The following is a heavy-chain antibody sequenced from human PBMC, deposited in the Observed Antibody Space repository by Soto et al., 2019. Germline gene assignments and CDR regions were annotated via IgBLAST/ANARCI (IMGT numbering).Heavy chain of an antibody. D-gene: IGHD3-22*01. J-gene: IGHJ2*01. CDR2: IYPGDSDT. CDR1: GYSFTSYW. CDR3: ARQAYYYDSSGYRLYWYFDL. Sequence: PGESLKISCKGSGYSFTSYWIGWVRQMPGKGLEWMGIIYPGDSDTRYSPSFQGQVTISADKSISTAYLQWSSLKASDTAMYYCARQAYYYDSSGYRLYWYFDLWGRGTLVTVSS. V-gene: IGHV5-51*01.